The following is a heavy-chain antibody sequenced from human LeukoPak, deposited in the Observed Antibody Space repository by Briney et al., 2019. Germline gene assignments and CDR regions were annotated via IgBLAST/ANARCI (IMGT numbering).Heavy chain of an antibody. CDR2: INTDGSST. Sequence: GGSLRLSCAASGFTFSSYWMHWVRQAPGKGLVWVSRINTDGSSTSYADSVKGRFTISRDNSKSTLYLQMNSLRAEDTALYYCARGRDGYNSGFDYWGQGTLVTVSS. CDR3: ARGRDGYNSGFDY. D-gene: IGHD5-24*01. CDR1: GFTFSSYW. J-gene: IGHJ4*02. V-gene: IGHV3-74*01.